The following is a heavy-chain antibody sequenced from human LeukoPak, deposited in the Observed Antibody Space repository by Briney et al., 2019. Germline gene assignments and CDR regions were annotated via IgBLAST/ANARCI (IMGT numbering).Heavy chain of an antibody. CDR2: IYYSGST. CDR1: GGSISSSSYY. D-gene: IGHD6-13*01. Sequence: SETLSLTCTVSGGSISSSSYYWGWIRQPPRKGLEWIGSIYYSGSTYYNPSLKSRVTISLDTSKNQFSLRLNSVTAADTAVYYCARRSAGAAWNWFDPWGQGTLVIVSS. V-gene: IGHV4-39*01. J-gene: IGHJ5*02. CDR3: ARRSAGAAWNWFDP.